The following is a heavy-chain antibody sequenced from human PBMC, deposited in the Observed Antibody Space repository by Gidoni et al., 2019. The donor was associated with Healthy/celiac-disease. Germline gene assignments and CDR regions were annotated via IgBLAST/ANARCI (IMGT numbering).Heavy chain of an antibody. V-gene: IGHV1-2*04. Sequence: QVQLVQSGAEVKKPGASVTVSCTASGYTFTGYSMPWVRQAPGQGLEWMGWINPNSGGTNDAQKFQGWVTMTRDTSISTAYMELSRLRSDDTAVYYCARDPSIAAAGKGMPFDYWGQGTLVTVSS. J-gene: IGHJ4*02. CDR3: ARDPSIAAAGKGMPFDY. CDR2: INPNSGGT. D-gene: IGHD6-13*01. CDR1: GYTFTGYS.